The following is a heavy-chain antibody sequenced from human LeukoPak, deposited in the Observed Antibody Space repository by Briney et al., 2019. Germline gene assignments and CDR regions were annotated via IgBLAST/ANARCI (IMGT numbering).Heavy chain of an antibody. CDR3: AKQVGTGLSPDY. V-gene: IGHV3-30*02. J-gene: IGHJ4*02. CDR1: GFTFSTYG. Sequence: PGGSLRLSCAASGFTFSTYGMHWVRQAPGKGLEWLTDIWYDGSNKYYTDSVKGRFTISRDNSKNTLYLQMNSLRAEDTAVYYCAKQVGTGLSPDYWGQGTLVTVSS. D-gene: IGHD3-10*01. CDR2: IWYDGSNK.